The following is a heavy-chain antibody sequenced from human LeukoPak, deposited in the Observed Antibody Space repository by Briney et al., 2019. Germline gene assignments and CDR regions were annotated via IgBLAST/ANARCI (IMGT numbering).Heavy chain of an antibody. CDR3: AKDSVVIATGDDAFDI. J-gene: IGHJ3*02. V-gene: IGHV3-23*01. D-gene: IGHD2-21*01. CDR2: ISGSGGST. Sequence: GGSLRLSCAASGFTVSSNYMNWVRQAPGKGLEWVSAISGSGGSTYYADSVKGRFTISRDNSKNTLYLQMNSLRAEDTAVYYCAKDSVVIATGDDAFDIWGQGTMVTVSS. CDR1: GFTVSSNY.